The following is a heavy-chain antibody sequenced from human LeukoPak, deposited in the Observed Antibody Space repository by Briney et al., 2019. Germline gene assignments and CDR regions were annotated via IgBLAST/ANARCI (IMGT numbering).Heavy chain of an antibody. CDR2: MNPNSGNT. J-gene: IGHJ3*02. V-gene: IGHV1-8*02. CDR3: ARGSWAAGDAFDI. CDR1: GGTFSSYT. D-gene: IGHD6-25*01. Sequence: ASVKVSCKASGGTFSSYTISWVRQATGQGLEWMGWMNPNSGNTGYAQKFQGRVTMTRNTSISTAYMELSSLRSEDTAVYYCARGSWAAGDAFDIWGQGTMVTVSS.